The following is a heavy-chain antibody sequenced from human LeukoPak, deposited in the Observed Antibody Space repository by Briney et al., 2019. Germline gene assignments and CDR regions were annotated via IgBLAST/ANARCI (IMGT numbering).Heavy chain of an antibody. CDR1: GGSISSSSYY. CDR3: AGHHPRNTVDF. D-gene: IGHD2/OR15-2a*01. J-gene: IGHJ4*02. V-gene: IGHV4-39*01. Sequence: SETLSLTCTVSGGSISSSSYYWGWIRQPPGKGLEWIGSIYYSGSTYYNPSLKSRVTISVDTSKNQFSLKLSSVTAADTAVYYCAGHHPRNTVDFWGREPWSPSPQ. CDR2: IYYSGST.